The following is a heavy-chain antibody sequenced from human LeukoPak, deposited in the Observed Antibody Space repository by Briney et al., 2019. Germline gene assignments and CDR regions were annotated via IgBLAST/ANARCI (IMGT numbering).Heavy chain of an antibody. V-gene: IGHV5-51*01. CDR3: ARRVGSSGYWYYFDY. Sequence: PGESLKISCKGSGYSFTSYWIGWVRQMPGKGLEWMGIIYPGDSDTRYSPSFQGQVTISADKSISTAYLQWSSLKASDTAMYYCARRVGSSGYWYYFDYWGQGTLVTVSS. CDR2: IYPGDSDT. CDR1: GYSFTSYW. D-gene: IGHD3-22*01. J-gene: IGHJ4*02.